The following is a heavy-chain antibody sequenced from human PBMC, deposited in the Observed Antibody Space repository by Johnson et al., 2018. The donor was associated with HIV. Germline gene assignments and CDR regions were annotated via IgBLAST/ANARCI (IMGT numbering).Heavy chain of an antibody. Sequence: QVQLVESGGGVVQPGRSLRLSCAASGFTFSTYGMHWVRQAPGRGLEWVAFIRYDGNNKYHAESVKGRFTISRDNSKNTLYLQMNSLRVEDTAVYYCASSSPYSGSYGDAFDIWGQGTLVTVSS. CDR3: ASSSPYSGSYGDAFDI. V-gene: IGHV3-33*01. D-gene: IGHD1-26*01. CDR2: IRYDGNNK. CDR1: GFTFSTYG. J-gene: IGHJ3*02.